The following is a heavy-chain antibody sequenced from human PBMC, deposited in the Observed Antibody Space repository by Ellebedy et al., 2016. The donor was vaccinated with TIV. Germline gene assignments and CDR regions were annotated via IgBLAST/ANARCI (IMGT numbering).Heavy chain of an antibody. D-gene: IGHD3-3*01. V-gene: IGHV4-39*01. J-gene: IGHJ6*03. CDR2: IYYSGST. Sequence: SETLSLXXTVSGGSISSSSYYWGWIRQPPGKGLEWIGSIYYSGSTYYNPSLKSRVTISVDTSKNQFSLKLSSVTAADTAVYYCARTNTISDYYYYYYMDVWGKGTTVTVSS. CDR1: GGSISSSSYY. CDR3: ARTNTISDYYYYYYMDV.